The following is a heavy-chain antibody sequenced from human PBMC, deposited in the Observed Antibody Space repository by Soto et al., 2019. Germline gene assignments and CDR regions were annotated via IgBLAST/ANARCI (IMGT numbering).Heavy chain of an antibody. V-gene: IGHV1-2*04. CDR3: ARVRAHRAGYCISTSCQEDYYYYGMDV. Sequence: EASVKVSCKASGYTFTGYYMHWVRQAPGQGLEWMGWINPNSGGTNYAQKFQGWVTMTRDTSISTAYMELSRLRSDDTAVYYCARVRAHRAGYCISTSCQEDYYYYGMDVWGQGATVTVSS. CDR1: GYTFTGYY. CDR2: INPNSGGT. D-gene: IGHD2-2*01. J-gene: IGHJ6*02.